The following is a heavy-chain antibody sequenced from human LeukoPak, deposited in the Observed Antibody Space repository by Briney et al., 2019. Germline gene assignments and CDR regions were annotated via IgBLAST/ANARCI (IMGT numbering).Heavy chain of an antibody. J-gene: IGHJ4*02. CDR3: AASAAGLDY. V-gene: IGHV3-7*01. Sequence: GGSLRLSCAASGFDLTTYAMTWVRQAPGKGLEWVTNIKEDGSEEYYVDSVKGRFIISRDNAKKSLFLQMNSLRAEDTAVYYCAASAAGLDYWGQGTLVTVSS. D-gene: IGHD6-13*01. CDR1: GFDLTTYA. CDR2: IKEDGSEE.